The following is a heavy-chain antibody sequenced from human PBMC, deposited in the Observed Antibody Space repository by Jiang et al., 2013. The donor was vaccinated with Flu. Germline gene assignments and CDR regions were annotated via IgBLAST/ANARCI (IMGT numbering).Heavy chain of an antibody. V-gene: IGHV4-38-2*01. CDR1: GYSISSGYY. D-gene: IGHD6-13*01. Sequence: LLKPSETLSLTCAVSGYSISSGYYWGWIRQPPGKGLEWIGSIYYSGSTYYNPSLKSRVTISVDTSKNQFSLKVNSVTAADTAVYFCARQGNVAAARVGADYWGQGTLVTVSS. CDR2: IYYSGST. J-gene: IGHJ4*02. CDR3: ARQGNVAAARVGADY.